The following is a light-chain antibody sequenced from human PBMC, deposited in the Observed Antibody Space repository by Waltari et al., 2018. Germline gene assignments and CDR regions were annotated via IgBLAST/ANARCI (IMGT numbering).Light chain of an antibody. Sequence: QSVLTQPPSASGTPGQRVSLSCSGSSSNIGSNSVNWYQQLPGTAPKLLIYRDYQRRSGVPDRFSGSKSGTSASLAISWLQSEDEADYYCAAWDDSLNAVIFGGGTKLTVL. J-gene: IGLJ2*01. CDR2: RDY. V-gene: IGLV1-44*01. CDR1: SSNIGSNS. CDR3: AAWDDSLNAVI.